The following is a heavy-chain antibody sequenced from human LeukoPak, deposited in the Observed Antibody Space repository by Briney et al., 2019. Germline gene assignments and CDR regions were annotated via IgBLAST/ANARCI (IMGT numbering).Heavy chain of an antibody. J-gene: IGHJ4*02. CDR1: GYTFTSYY. Sequence: ASVKVSCKASGYTFTSYYMHWVRQAPGQRLEWMGIINPSGGSTSYAQKFQGRVTMTRDMPTSTVYMELSSLRSEDTAVYYCARVDGQWLAPSHYWGQGTLVTVPS. D-gene: IGHD6-19*01. CDR2: INPSGGST. V-gene: IGHV1-46*01. CDR3: ARVDGQWLAPSHY.